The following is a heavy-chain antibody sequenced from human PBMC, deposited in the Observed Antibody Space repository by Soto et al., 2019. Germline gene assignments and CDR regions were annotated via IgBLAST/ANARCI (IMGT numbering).Heavy chain of an antibody. CDR1: EGTFNSYA. D-gene: IGHD6-13*01. J-gene: IGHJ4*02. Sequence: SVKVSCKVSEGTFNSYAIAWVRQAPGQGLEWMGGIIPYYNTLNYAQKFQDRVTITADDSTNTVYMELSSLRSDDTAVYFCASGASRWYPYFFDSWAQGTLVTVSS. CDR3: ASGASRWYPYFFDS. CDR2: IIPYYNTL. V-gene: IGHV1-69*13.